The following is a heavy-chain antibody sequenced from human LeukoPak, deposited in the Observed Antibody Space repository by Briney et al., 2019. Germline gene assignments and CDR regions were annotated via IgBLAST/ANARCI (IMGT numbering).Heavy chain of an antibody. CDR2: IYSGGST. J-gene: IGHJ6*02. CDR3: ARCWLAPIHYGMDV. V-gene: IGHV3-53*01. CDR1: GFTVSSNY. D-gene: IGHD6-19*01. Sequence: GGSLRLSCAASGFTVSSNYMSWVRQAPGKGLEWVSVIYSGGSTYYADSVKGRFTISRDNSKNTLYLQMNSLRAEDTAVYYCARCWLAPIHYGMDVWGQGTTVTVSS.